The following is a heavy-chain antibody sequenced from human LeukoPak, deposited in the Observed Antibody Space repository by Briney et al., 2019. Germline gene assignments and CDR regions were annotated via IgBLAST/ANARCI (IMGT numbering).Heavy chain of an antibody. J-gene: IGHJ4*02. V-gene: IGHV3-23*01. CDR3: AKDVQSWPTYFDY. CDR2: ISGSGGTT. D-gene: IGHD1-1*01. CDR1: GFTFSNYA. Sequence: PGGSLRLSCAASGFTFSNYAMSWVRQAPGKGLEWVSAISGSGGTTYYADSVKGRFTVSRDNSKNTLYLQVNSLRAADTAVYFRAKDVQSWPTYFDYWGQGTLVTVSS.